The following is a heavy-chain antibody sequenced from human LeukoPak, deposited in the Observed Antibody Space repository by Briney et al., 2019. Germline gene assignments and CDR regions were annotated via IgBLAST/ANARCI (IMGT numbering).Heavy chain of an antibody. CDR3: AKLYSTSFGVRTGHFDY. CDR1: GGSITSRNYY. D-gene: IGHD2-8*01. V-gene: IGHV4-39*01. J-gene: IGHJ4*02. CDR2: LYYGGST. Sequence: SETLSLTCTVSGGSITSRNYYWGWIRQPPGKGPEWIGSLYYGGSTYYNPSLKSRVTMSADTSKNQFSLKLTSVTAAETAVYYCAKLYSTSFGVRTGHFDYWGQGTLVTVSS.